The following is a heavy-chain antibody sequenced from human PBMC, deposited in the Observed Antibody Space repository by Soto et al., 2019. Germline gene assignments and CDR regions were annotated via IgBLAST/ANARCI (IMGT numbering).Heavy chain of an antibody. Sequence: GESLKISCAASGFTFSSYGMHWVRQAPGKGLEWVAVISYDGSNKYYADSVKGRFTISRDNSKNTLYLQMNSLRAEDTAVYYCEKLDGSRGHYYYGMDLWGQGTTVTVSS. D-gene: IGHD5-12*01. V-gene: IGHV3-30*18. CDR2: ISYDGSNK. CDR3: EKLDGSRGHYYYGMDL. CDR1: GFTFSSYG. J-gene: IGHJ6*02.